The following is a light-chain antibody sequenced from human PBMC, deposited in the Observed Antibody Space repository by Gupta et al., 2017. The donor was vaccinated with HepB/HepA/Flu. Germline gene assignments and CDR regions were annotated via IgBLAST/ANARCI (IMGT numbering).Light chain of an antibody. J-gene: IGKJ2*01. V-gene: IGKV2-28*01. CDR2: LAS. CDR3: MQSLPTFT. Sequence: EIVTTQSPRSLSVAPGEAASISCRSSQSLLTGFGFSLYWYLQKPGPPPQLLIYLASNPATGVPYSISGSGSGTDFTLHISRVEAEDAGVYYCMQSLPTFTFGQGTKLEIK. CDR1: QSLLTGFGFSL.